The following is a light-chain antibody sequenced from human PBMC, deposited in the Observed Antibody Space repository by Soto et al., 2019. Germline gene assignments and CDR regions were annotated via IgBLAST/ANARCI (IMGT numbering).Light chain of an antibody. Sequence: EIVLTQSPATLSLSPGERATLSCRASQSVSRHLAWYQQKPGQAPRLLIYDASNRATGIPARFSGSGSGTDFTLTISSLEPEDFAVYYCQQRSNWPRTFGQGTKVEIK. V-gene: IGKV3-11*01. CDR2: DAS. CDR3: QQRSNWPRT. J-gene: IGKJ1*01. CDR1: QSVSRH.